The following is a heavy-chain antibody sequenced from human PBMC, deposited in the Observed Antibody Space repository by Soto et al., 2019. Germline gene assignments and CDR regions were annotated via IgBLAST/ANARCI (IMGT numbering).Heavy chain of an antibody. CDR2: ISSEGRTT. V-gene: IGHV3-64D*06. CDR3: VKDQYIDY. Sequence: PGGSLRLSXSVSGFTFSSYTMHWVRQAPGKGLEYVSSISSEGRTTYYADSVKGRFTISRDNSKNTVYLQMSSLRAEDTAVYYCVKDQYIDYWGQGTLVTVSS. CDR1: GFTFSSYT. J-gene: IGHJ4*02.